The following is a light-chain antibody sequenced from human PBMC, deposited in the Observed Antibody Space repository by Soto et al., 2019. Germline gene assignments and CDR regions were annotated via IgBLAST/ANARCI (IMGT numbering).Light chain of an antibody. V-gene: IGKV1-27*01. J-gene: IGKJ1*01. CDR2: AAS. Sequence: DIQMTQSPSSLSASVGDRVTITCRASQGISNYLACYQQKPGKVPKLLIYAASTLQSGVPSRFSGSGSGTDFTLTISSLQPEDVATYYCQKYNSATRTFGQGTPVEIK. CDR3: QKYNSATRT. CDR1: QGISNY.